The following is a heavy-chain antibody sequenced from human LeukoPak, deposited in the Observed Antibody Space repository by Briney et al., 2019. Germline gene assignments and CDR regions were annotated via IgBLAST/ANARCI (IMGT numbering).Heavy chain of an antibody. J-gene: IGHJ4*02. D-gene: IGHD3-22*01. CDR3: ASYDSSGNAY. CDR2: IHYSGSA. CDR1: SGSLSRYY. Sequence: SETLSLTCTVSSGSLSRYYWSWIRQPPGKGLEWIGYIHYSGSANYISSLKSRVVISLDTSKIQFSLRLTSLTAADTAVYYCASYDSSGNAYWGQGTLVTVSS. V-gene: IGHV4-59*08.